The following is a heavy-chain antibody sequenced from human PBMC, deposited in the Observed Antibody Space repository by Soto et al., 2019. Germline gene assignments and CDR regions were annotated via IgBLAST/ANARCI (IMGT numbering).Heavy chain of an antibody. D-gene: IGHD3-10*01. CDR2: IYYSGTT. Sequence: QVQLQESGPGLVEPSETLSLTCTVSAGSISNYHWSWIRQSPGKGLEWIGYIYYSGTTNYNPSLKSRVTISVDTSKNLFSLKVNSVTAADTAVYYCARRRGSYFDYWGQGTLVTVSS. J-gene: IGHJ4*02. CDR1: AGSISNYH. CDR3: ARRRGSYFDY. V-gene: IGHV4-59*08.